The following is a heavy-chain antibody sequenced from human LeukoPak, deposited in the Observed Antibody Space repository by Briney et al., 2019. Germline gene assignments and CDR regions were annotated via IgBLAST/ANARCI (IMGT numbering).Heavy chain of an antibody. J-gene: IGHJ6*02. CDR3: ARGFTAMDTYYYYGMDV. V-gene: IGHV3-74*01. CDR1: GFTFSSYW. CDR2: IASDGSST. D-gene: IGHD5-18*01. Sequence: GGSLRLSCAASGFTFSSYWMNWVRQAPGKGLVWVSRIASDGSSTTYADSVKGRFSISRDNAKNTLYLQMNSLRVEDTAVYYCARGFTAMDTYYYYGMDVWGQGTTVTVSS.